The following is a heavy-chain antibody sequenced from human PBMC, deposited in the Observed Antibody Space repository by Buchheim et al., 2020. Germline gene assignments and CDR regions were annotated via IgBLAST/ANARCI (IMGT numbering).Heavy chain of an antibody. CDR3: AKDHPPEPSGITMIVVVITPRQFRYFDY. J-gene: IGHJ4*02. CDR2: ISGSGGST. V-gene: IGHV3-23*01. CDR1: GFTFSSYA. D-gene: IGHD3-22*01. Sequence: EVQLLESGGGLVQPGGSLRLSCAASGFTFSSYAMSWVRQAPGKGLEWVSAISGSGGSTYYADSVKGRFTISRDNSKNTLYLQMNSLRAEDTAVYYCAKDHPPEPSGITMIVVVITPRQFRYFDYWGQGTL.